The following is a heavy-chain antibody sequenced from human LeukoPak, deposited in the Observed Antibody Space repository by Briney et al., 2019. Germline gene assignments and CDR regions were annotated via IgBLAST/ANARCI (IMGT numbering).Heavy chain of an antibody. V-gene: IGHV3-23*01. J-gene: IGHJ4*02. D-gene: IGHD6-19*01. CDR1: GFTFSSYA. CDR2: ISGSGGST. Sequence: GESLRLSCAASGFTFSSYAMSWVRQAPGKGLEWVSAISGSGGSTYYADSVKGRFTISRDNSKNTLYLQTNSLRTEDTAVYYCANSAGSGWDYYFDYWGQGTLVTVSS. CDR3: ANSAGSGWDYYFDY.